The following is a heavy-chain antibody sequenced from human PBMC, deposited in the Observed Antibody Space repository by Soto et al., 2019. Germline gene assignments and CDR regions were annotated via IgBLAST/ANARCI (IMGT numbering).Heavy chain of an antibody. Sequence: SVKVSCKASGGTFSSYTISWVRQAPGQGLEWMGRIIPILGIANYAQKFQGRVTITADKSTSTAYMELSSLRSEDTAVYYCARDLLVPGDRPHRNNWFDPWGQGTLVTVS. D-gene: IGHD6-13*01. CDR3: ARDLLVPGDRPHRNNWFDP. V-gene: IGHV1-69*04. CDR2: IIPILGIA. J-gene: IGHJ5*02. CDR1: GGTFSSYT.